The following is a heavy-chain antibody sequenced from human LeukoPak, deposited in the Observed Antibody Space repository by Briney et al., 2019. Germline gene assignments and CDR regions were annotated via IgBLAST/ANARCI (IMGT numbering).Heavy chain of an antibody. D-gene: IGHD3-3*01. Sequence: GGSLRLSCAASGFTFTSYSMNWVRQAPGKGLEWVSTISGGGGSTYYADSVKGRFTISRDNSKNTLYLQVNSLRAEDTAVYYCAKAGSQFLLFDYWGQRTLVTVSS. CDR1: GFTFTSYS. V-gene: IGHV3-23*01. CDR3: AKAGSQFLLFDY. J-gene: IGHJ4*02. CDR2: ISGGGGST.